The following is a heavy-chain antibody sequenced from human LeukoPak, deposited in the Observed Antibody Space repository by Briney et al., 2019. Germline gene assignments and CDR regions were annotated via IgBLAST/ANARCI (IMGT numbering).Heavy chain of an antibody. Sequence: GGSLRLSCAASGFTFSSYAMSWVLQAPGKGLEWVSAISGSGGSTYYADSVKGRFTISRDNSKNTLYLQMNSLRAEDTAVYYCAKDLDYDYGDFGDYWGQGTLVTVSS. D-gene: IGHD4-17*01. CDR3: AKDLDYDYGDFGDY. CDR1: GFTFSSYA. CDR2: ISGSGGST. J-gene: IGHJ4*02. V-gene: IGHV3-23*01.